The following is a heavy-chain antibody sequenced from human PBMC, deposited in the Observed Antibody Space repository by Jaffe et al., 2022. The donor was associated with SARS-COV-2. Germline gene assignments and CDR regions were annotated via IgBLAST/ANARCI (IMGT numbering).Heavy chain of an antibody. CDR3: ARGGLRDQLLCAN. Sequence: EVQLVESGGGLVQPGMSLRLSCGASGFTIGDYWMSWVRQAPGKGLEWVANIKQDGSERHYVDSVKGRFTITRDNAENSLDLQMNSLRAEDTAVYYCARGGLRDQLLCANWGQGTLVIVSS. J-gene: IGHJ4*02. CDR1: GFTIGDYW. V-gene: IGHV3-7*04. D-gene: IGHD2-2*01. CDR2: IKQDGSER.